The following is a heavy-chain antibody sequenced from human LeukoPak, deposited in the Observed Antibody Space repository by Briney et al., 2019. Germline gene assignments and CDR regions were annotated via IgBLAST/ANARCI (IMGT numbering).Heavy chain of an antibody. CDR2: LSTDSTRE. CDR1: GFTFKSHW. Sequence: PGGFLRLSCAVSGFTFKSHWMHWVRQSPGKGLVWVSRLSTDSTRENYADSVKGRFTVSRDNAKNTLYLQLNSLRVDDTAVYYCARGERRGPLDYWGQGTLVTVSS. CDR3: ARGERRGPLDY. V-gene: IGHV3-74*01. D-gene: IGHD1-1*01. J-gene: IGHJ4*02.